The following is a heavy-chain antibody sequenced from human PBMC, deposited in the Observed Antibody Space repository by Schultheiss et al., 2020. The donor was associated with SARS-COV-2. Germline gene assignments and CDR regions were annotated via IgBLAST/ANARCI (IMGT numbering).Heavy chain of an antibody. V-gene: IGHV3-23*01. CDR3: AKARHYYDSSGYYYFDY. CDR1: GFTFSSYA. Sequence: GGSLRLSCAASGFTFSSYAMSWVRQAPGKGLEWVSSISSSSSYIYYADSVKGRFTISRDNSKNTLYLQMNSLRAEDTAVYYCAKARHYYDSSGYYYFDYWGQGTLVTVSS. J-gene: IGHJ4*02. CDR2: ISSSSSYI. D-gene: IGHD3-22*01.